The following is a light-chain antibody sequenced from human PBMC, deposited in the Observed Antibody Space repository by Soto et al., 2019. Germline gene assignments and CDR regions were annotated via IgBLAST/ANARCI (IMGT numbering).Light chain of an antibody. CDR2: DAS. V-gene: IGKV3-11*01. CDR1: QSVSSY. Sequence: EIVLTQSPATLSLSPGERATLSCRASQSVSSYLAWYQQKPGQAPRLLIYDASNRATGIPARFSGSGSGTDFTLTIRSLEPEDFAVYYCKQRSNWPSYTFGQGTKLEI. J-gene: IGKJ2*01. CDR3: KQRSNWPSYT.